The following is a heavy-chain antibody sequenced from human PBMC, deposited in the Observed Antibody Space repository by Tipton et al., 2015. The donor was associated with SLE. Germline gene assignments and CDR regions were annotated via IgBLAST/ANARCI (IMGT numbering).Heavy chain of an antibody. CDR1: GGSISSRDYF. Sequence: TLSLTCTVSGGSISSRDYFWGWIRQPPGKGLEWIGCVTYRGATYTRTFYNPPLKSRVTISVDTPGMRLSLTVNSLTAADTAMYHCGTLGWGHDYWGQGTLVTVSS. D-gene: IGHD3-16*01. CDR3: GTLGWGHDY. J-gene: IGHJ4*01. CDR2: VTYRGATYTRT. V-gene: IGHV4-39*07.